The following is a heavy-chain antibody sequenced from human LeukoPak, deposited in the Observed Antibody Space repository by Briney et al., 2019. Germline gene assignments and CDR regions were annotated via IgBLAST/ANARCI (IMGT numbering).Heavy chain of an antibody. J-gene: IGHJ3*02. V-gene: IGHV3-7*03. D-gene: IGHD3-22*01. CDR1: GFVLTTYW. CDR3: VRNPYGDDSSTGYRGFDM. Sequence: GGSPRLSCAACGFVLTTYWMPWLRQAPGKGLEWVARMKQDGRDKNYVDSVKGRFTISRANAKNSLFLRMNILRAEDAAVYYCVRNPYGDDSSTGYRGFDMWGQGTLLTVS. CDR2: MKQDGRDK.